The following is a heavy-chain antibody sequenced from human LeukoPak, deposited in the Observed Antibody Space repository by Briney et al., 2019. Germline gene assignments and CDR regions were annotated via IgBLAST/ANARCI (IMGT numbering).Heavy chain of an antibody. J-gene: IGHJ3*02. V-gene: IGHV3-7*01. Sequence: GGSLRLSCAASGFTFSSNWMSWVRQAPGKGLEWVANIKEDGSEKYYVDSVKGRFTISRDNAKNSLYLQMNSLRAEDTAVYYCAREGPLGTEAELELPSRDAFDIWGQGTMVTVSS. CDR3: AREGPLGTEAELELPSRDAFDI. CDR1: GFTFSSNW. D-gene: IGHD1-7*01. CDR2: IKEDGSEK.